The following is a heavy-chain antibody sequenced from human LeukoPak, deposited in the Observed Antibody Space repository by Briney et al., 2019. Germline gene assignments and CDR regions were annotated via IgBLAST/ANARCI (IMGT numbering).Heavy chain of an antibody. J-gene: IGHJ4*02. D-gene: IGHD3-16*02. CDR2: ISYDGSNK. CDR3: AKSTIWGHYRQPLDF. Sequence: GGSLRLSCAASGFTFSSYGMHWVRQAPGKGLEWVAVISYDGSNKYYADSVKGRFTISRDNSKNTLYLQMNSLRAEDRAVYYCAKSTIWGHYRQPLDFWGQGILVTVSS. CDR1: GFTFSSYG. V-gene: IGHV3-30*18.